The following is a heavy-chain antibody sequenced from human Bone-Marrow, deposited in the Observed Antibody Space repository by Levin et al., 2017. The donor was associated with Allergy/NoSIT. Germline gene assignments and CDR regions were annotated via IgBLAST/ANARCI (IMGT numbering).Heavy chain of an antibody. Sequence: GGSLRLSCKASGYTFTSYAMHWVRQAPGQRLEWMGWINAGNGNTKYSQKFQGRVTITRDTSASTAYMELSSLRSEDTAVYYCARDLKRSSGGSQRYNWFDPWGQGTLVTVSS. CDR1: GYTFTSYA. J-gene: IGHJ5*02. CDR2: INAGNGNT. CDR3: ARDLKRSSGGSQRYNWFDP. V-gene: IGHV1-3*01. D-gene: IGHD2-15*01.